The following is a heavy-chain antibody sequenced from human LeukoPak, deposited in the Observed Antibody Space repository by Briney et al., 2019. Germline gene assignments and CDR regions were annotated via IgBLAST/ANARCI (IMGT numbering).Heavy chain of an antibody. CDR3: ARGIVVATALGFDY. V-gene: IGHV1-3*01. CDR2: INADTGDT. Sequence: GASVKVSCKASDYTFSRHGISWVRQAPGQRPEWMGWINADTGDTKYSQNFQGRVTITRDTSASTAYIELSSLRSADTAVYYCARGIVVATALGFDYWGQGTLVTVSS. CDR1: DYTFSRHG. D-gene: IGHD2-21*02. J-gene: IGHJ4*02.